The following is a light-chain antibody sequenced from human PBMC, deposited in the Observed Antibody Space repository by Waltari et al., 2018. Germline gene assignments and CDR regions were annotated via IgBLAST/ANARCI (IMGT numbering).Light chain of an antibody. CDR2: GAS. CDR3: QQYDKWLRYS. J-gene: IGKJ2*01. CDR1: QSISTN. Sequence: IVMTQSPATLSGSPGERATPPCRASQSISTNLARFQEKPGQAPRLLIYGASTRATGVPARFSGSGSGTYFTLVISSLQSEDFAVYYCQQYDKWLRYSFGQGTKLEIK. V-gene: IGKV3-15*01.